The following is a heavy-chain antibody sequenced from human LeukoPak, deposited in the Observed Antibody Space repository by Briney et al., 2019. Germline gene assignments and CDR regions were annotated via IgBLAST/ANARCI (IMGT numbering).Heavy chain of an antibody. CDR3: VYATFYDPVAGYFSLDY. Sequence: GASVKVSCKASGYTFTSYGISWVRQAPGQGLEWMGWISVNNGNTNSAQNVQGRVSMTADTTTNTAYLELRSLRSDDTAVYFCVYATFYDPVAGYFSLDYWGPGTLVTVSS. J-gene: IGHJ4*02. CDR1: GYTFTSYG. V-gene: IGHV1-18*01. D-gene: IGHD6-19*01. CDR2: ISVNNGNT.